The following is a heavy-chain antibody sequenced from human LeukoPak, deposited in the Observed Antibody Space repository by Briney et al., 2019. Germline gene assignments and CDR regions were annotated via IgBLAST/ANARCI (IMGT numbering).Heavy chain of an antibody. CDR2: IKQDGSEK. D-gene: IGHD3-3*01. Sequence: GGSLRLSCAASGFTFSSYWMSWVRQAPGKGLEWVANIKQDGSEKYYVDSVKGRFTISRDNAKNSLYLQMNSLRAEDTAVYYCARDPVKFWSGHDYWGQGTLVTVSS. CDR1: GFTFSSYW. V-gene: IGHV3-7*01. CDR3: ARDPVKFWSGHDY. J-gene: IGHJ4*02.